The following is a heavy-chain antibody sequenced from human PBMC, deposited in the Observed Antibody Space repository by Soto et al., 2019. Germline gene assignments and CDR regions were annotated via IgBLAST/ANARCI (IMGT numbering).Heavy chain of an antibody. CDR3: ARGLHVVPAAIEPSRPRMDYYGMDV. CDR1: GGSFSGYY. CDR2: INHSGST. J-gene: IGHJ6*02. V-gene: IGHV4-34*01. Sequence: QVQLQQWGAGLLKPSETLSLTCAVYGGSFSGYYWSWIRQPPGKGLEWIGEINHSGSTNYNPSLKSRVTISVDTSKNQFSLKLSSVTAADTAVYYCARGLHVVPAAIEPSRPRMDYYGMDVWGQGTTVTVSS. D-gene: IGHD2-2*02.